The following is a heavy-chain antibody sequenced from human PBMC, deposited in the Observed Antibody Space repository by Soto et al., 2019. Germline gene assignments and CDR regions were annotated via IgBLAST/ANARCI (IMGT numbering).Heavy chain of an antibody. CDR1: GFRFSSYW. V-gene: IGHV3-7*01. Sequence: WGSLRLSCVASGFRFSSYWMTWVRQAPGKGLEWVAIINQDTSYRYYVDSVEGRFTISRDNAKSSVYLQMNSLRAEDTALYYCAKVGYNDWDFDRWGQGTLVTVS. J-gene: IGHJ4*02. CDR2: INQDTSYR. CDR3: AKVGYNDWDFDR. D-gene: IGHD3-16*01.